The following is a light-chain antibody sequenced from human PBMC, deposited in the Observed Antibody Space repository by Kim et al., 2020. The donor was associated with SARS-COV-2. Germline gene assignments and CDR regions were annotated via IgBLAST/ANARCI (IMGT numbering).Light chain of an antibody. J-gene: IGKJ4*01. Sequence: DIQMTQSPSTLSASVGERVTITCRASQSVNSWLAWYQQKPGKAPKLLIYKASSLESGVPSRFSGSGSGTEFTLTISSLQPDDFATYFCQQSNSYPLTFGGGTKLEI. CDR3: QQSNSYPLT. CDR2: KAS. CDR1: QSVNSW. V-gene: IGKV1-5*03.